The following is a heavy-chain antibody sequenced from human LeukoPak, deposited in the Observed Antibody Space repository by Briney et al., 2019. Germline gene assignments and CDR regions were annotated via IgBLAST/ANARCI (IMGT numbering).Heavy chain of an antibody. J-gene: IGHJ4*02. Sequence: GGSLRLSCAASGLTFSNYWMSWIRQAPGKGLEWVSYISSSGSTIYYADSVKGRFTISRDNAKNSLYLQMNSLRAEDTAVYYCARGTYYYDSSGYPPDYWGQGTLVTVSS. D-gene: IGHD3-22*01. V-gene: IGHV3-11*04. CDR1: GLTFSNYW. CDR3: ARGTYYYDSSGYPPDY. CDR2: ISSSGSTI.